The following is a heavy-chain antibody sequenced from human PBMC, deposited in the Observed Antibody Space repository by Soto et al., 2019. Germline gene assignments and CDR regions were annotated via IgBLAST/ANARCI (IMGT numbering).Heavy chain of an antibody. D-gene: IGHD6-19*01. CDR1: GDSVSSNTAA. Sequence: SRTLSLTCAISGDSVSSNTAAWNWIRSSPSRGLEWLGRTYYRSNWRHDYAVSVKSRITVNPDTSKNHFSLQLNSVTPDDTAVYYCARGVAGRGLDLWGQGTRV. J-gene: IGHJ5*02. V-gene: IGHV6-1*01. CDR3: ARGVAGRGLDL. CDR2: TYYRSNWRH.